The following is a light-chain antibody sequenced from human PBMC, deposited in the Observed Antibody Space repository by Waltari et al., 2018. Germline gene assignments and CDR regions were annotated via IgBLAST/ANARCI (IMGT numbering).Light chain of an antibody. CDR2: EAT. V-gene: IGKV1-5*03. J-gene: IGKJ3*01. CDR3: QRYNSYPIT. Sequence: DIQMTQSPSTLSASVGDRVTITCRASQSIGSWLAWYQQKPGKAPKLLIYEATSLESGVPSRFGASGSGTEFTLTVSGLQPDDFATYYCQRYNSYPITFGPGTKVDI. CDR1: QSIGSW.